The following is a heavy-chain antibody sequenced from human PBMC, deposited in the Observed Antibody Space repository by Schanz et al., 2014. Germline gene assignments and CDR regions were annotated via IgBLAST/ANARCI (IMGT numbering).Heavy chain of an antibody. CDR3: ARSGRDIGEAADY. Sequence: QVQLVESGGGLVKPGRSLRLSCAASGFTFSSYGMHWVRQVPGKGLEWVAVIWYVGTDRYYADSVKGRFTISRDNAKNSLYLQMNSLRAEDTAIYYCARSGRDIGEAADYWGQGTLVTVSS. V-gene: IGHV3-33*01. CDR2: IWYVGTDR. D-gene: IGHD6-13*01. CDR1: GFTFSSYG. J-gene: IGHJ4*02.